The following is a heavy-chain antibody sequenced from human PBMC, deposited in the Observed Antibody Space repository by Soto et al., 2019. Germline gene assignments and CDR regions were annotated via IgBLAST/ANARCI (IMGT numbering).Heavy chain of an antibody. Sequence: QVQLVQSGDEVKKPGASVKVSGKASVYIFVNYGIAWVRQAPGQGLEWMGWISPYTGNTHSASKVQGRLTMTTDTSTSTAYMDLGSLTSDYTAVYYCVMVDNYVTPTPQDVWGQGTTVTVSS. J-gene: IGHJ6*02. D-gene: IGHD3-16*01. CDR3: VMVDNYVTPTPQDV. V-gene: IGHV1-18*01. CDR2: ISPYTGNT. CDR1: VYIFVNYG.